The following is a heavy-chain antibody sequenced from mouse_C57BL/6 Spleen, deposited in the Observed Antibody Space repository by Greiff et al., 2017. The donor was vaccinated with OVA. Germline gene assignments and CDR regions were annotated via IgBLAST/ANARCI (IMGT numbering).Heavy chain of an antibody. Sequence: EVQLQQSGPELVKPGASVKIPCKASGYTFTDYNMDWVKQSHGKSLEWIGHINPNNGGTIYNQKFKGKATLPVDKSSNTAYMELRILTSEDTAVYYGTRMITTGVTPYFDDWGQGTTLTVSS. D-gene: IGHD1-1*01. V-gene: IGHV1-18*01. CDR3: TRMITTGVTPYFDD. J-gene: IGHJ2*01. CDR2: INPNNGGT. CDR1: GYTFTDYN.